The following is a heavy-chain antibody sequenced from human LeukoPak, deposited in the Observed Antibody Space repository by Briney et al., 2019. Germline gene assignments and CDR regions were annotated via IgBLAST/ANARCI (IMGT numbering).Heavy chain of an antibody. D-gene: IGHD4-17*01. Sequence: NPGGSLRLSCAASGFTFSSYSMNWVRQAPGKGLGWVSSISTSSSYIYYADSGKGRFTISRDNAKNSLYLQMNSLRAEDTAVYYCARRYGDYVGSFEYWGQGTLVTVSS. CDR1: GFTFSSYS. J-gene: IGHJ4*02. CDR3: ARRYGDYVGSFEY. V-gene: IGHV3-21*01. CDR2: ISTSSSYI.